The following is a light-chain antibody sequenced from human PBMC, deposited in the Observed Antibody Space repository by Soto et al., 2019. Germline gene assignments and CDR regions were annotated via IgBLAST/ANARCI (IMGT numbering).Light chain of an antibody. CDR3: HEYGSSPPYT. CDR1: QSVTNNY. Sequence: EVVLTQSPGTLSLSPGERATLSCRASQSVTNNYLAWYQQRPGQAPRLLIFGSSDRATGIPDRFSGSGSGTDFTFTISRLEPEDFSVYYFHEYGSSPPYTFGHGTKLEIK. V-gene: IGKV3-20*01. CDR2: GSS. J-gene: IGKJ2*01.